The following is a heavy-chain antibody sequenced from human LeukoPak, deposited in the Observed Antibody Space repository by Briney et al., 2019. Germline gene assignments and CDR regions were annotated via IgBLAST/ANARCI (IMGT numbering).Heavy chain of an antibody. V-gene: IGHV3-30*02. J-gene: IGHJ6*04. CDR1: GFTFSSYG. CDR2: IRYDGTNK. CDR3: AELGITMIGGV. D-gene: IGHD3-10*02. Sequence: GGSLRLSCAASGFTFSSYGMHWVRQAPGKGLEWAAFIRYDGTNKYYVDSVKGRFTISRDNAKNSLYLQMNSLRAEDTAVYYCAELGITMIGGVWGKGTTVTISS.